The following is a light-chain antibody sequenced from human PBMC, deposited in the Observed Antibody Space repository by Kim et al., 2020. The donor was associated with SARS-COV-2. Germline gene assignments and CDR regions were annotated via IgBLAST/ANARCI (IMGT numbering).Light chain of an antibody. V-gene: IGLV3-19*01. CDR1: SLRSYY. Sequence: LGKTDRITCQGDSLRSYYASWYQQKQGQAPVLVIYGKNNRPSGIPDRFSGSSSGNTASLTITGAQAEDEADYYWNSRDSSGNHLYVFGTGTKVTVL. CDR2: GKN. CDR3: NSRDSSGNHLYV. J-gene: IGLJ1*01.